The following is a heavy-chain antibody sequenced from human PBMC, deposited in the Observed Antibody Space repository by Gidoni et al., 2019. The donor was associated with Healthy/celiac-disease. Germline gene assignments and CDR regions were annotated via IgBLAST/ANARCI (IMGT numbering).Heavy chain of an antibody. D-gene: IGHD6-13*01. CDR3: AKDDAAGLGGYYYGMDV. CDR1: GFTFSSYG. Sequence: QVQLVESGGGVVQPGRSLRLSCAASGFTFSSYGMHWVRQAPGKGLEWVAVISYDGSNKYYADSVKGRFTISRDNSKNTLYLQMNSLRAEDTAVYYCAKDDAAGLGGYYYGMDVWGQGTTVTVSS. CDR2: ISYDGSNK. J-gene: IGHJ6*02. V-gene: IGHV3-30*18.